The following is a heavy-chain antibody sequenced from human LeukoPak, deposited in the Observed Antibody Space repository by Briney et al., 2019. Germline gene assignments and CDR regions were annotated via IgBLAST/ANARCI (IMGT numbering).Heavy chain of an antibody. CDR1: GYSISSGYY. CDR2: IYHSGST. J-gene: IGHJ5*02. CDR3: ARLSLKGDSSSS. Sequence: SETLSLTCAVSGYSISSGYYWGWIRQPPGKGLEWIGSIYHSGSTYYNPSLKSRVTISVDTSKNQFSLKLSSVTAADTAVYYCARLSLKGDSSSSWGQGTLVTVSS. D-gene: IGHD6-6*01. V-gene: IGHV4-38-2*01.